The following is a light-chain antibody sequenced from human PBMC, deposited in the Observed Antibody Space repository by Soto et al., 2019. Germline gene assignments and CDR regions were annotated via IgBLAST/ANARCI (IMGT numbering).Light chain of an antibody. CDR2: KAS. Sequence: DIQMTQSPSTLSASVGDRVTITCRASQSISSWFAWYKQKPGKAPKLLIYKASSLESGVPSRLSGSGSGTEFTLTISSMKPDDFATDYCQQYNSYWTFGHGTKVDIK. CDR1: QSISSW. CDR3: QQYNSYWT. J-gene: IGKJ1*01. V-gene: IGKV1-5*03.